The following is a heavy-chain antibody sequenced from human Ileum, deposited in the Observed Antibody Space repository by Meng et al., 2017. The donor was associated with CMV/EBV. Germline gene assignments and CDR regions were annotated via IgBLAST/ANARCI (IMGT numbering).Heavy chain of an antibody. CDR3: ARDNSNWTFDF. V-gene: IGHV3-72*01. J-gene: IGHJ2*01. Sequence: GGSLRLSCAASGFSISDHYMDWVRQTPGKGLEWVGRTKDKTESFIIEYAASVKDRFTISRDDSKNSLYLQMNSLKTEDTAVYYCARDNSNWTFDFWGRDTLVTVSS. D-gene: IGHD2/OR15-2a*01. CDR1: GFSISDHY. CDR2: TKDKTESFII.